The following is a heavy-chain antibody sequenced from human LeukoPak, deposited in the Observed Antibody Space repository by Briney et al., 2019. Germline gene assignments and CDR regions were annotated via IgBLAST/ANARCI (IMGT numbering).Heavy chain of an antibody. D-gene: IGHD4-17*01. CDR2: ISYDGSNK. V-gene: IGHV3-30*04. J-gene: IGHJ4*02. CDR1: GFTFSSYA. CDR3: ARDPHDYGALGYFDY. Sequence: GGFLRLSCAASGFTFSSYAMHWVRQAPGKGLEWVAVISYDGSNKYYADSVKGRFTISRDNSKNTLYLQMNSLRAEDTAVYYCARDPHDYGALGYFDYWGQGTLVTVSS.